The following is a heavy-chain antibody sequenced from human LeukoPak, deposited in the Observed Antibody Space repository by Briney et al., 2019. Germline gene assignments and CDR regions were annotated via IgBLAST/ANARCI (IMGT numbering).Heavy chain of an antibody. V-gene: IGHV1-18*04. CDR2: ISAYNGNT. CDR1: GYTFTGYY. D-gene: IGHD3-22*01. CDR3: ARDGLRSGYYYF. Sequence: GASVKVSCKASGYTFTGYYMHWVRQAPGQGLEWMGWISAYNGNTNYAQKLQGRVTMTTDTSTSTAYMELRSLRSDDTAVYYCARDGLRSGYYYFWGQGTLVTVSS. J-gene: IGHJ4*02.